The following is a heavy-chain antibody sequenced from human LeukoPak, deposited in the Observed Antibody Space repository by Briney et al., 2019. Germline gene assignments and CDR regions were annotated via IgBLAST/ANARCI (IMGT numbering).Heavy chain of an antibody. Sequence: ASVKVSCKASGYTFTSYYIHWVRQAPGQGLDWMAKINPSGGSTTYAQKFQGRVTMTRDTSTSTVYMELSSLRSEDTAVYYCARDSRPSYDSSAYYYPGDYWGRGTLVTVSS. CDR2: INPSGGST. D-gene: IGHD3-22*01. J-gene: IGHJ4*02. CDR1: GYTFTSYY. CDR3: ARDSRPSYDSSAYYYPGDY. V-gene: IGHV1-46*01.